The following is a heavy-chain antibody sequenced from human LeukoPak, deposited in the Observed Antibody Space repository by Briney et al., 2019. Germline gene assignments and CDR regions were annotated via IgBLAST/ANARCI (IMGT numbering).Heavy chain of an antibody. Sequence: SPRLSCAGSGFTFGGYGMHWFRQTPGKGLEWVAVIAYDGSRAFYADSVKGRFTISRDNSKNTMSVQMDDLRAEDTAVYYCTRYNNDHFDYWGQGTLVTVSS. CDR2: IAYDGSRA. V-gene: IGHV3-33*01. CDR1: GFTFGGYG. J-gene: IGHJ4*02. CDR3: TRYNNDHFDY. D-gene: IGHD1-14*01.